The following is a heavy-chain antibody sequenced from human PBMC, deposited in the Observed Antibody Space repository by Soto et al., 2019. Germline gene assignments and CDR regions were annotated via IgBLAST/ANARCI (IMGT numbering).Heavy chain of an antibody. CDR1: GGSISSGGYS. J-gene: IGHJ4*02. V-gene: IGHV4-30-2*01. CDR2: IYHSGST. CDR3: AAGGGLPRYY. Sequence: QLQLQESGSGLVKPSQTLSLTCAVSGGSISSGGYSWSWIRQPPGKGLEWIGYIYHSGSTYYNPSLERRVTIAVDRSKNQFALKLSSVTAADTAVYYCAAGGGLPRYYWGQGTLVTVSS. D-gene: IGHD5-12*01.